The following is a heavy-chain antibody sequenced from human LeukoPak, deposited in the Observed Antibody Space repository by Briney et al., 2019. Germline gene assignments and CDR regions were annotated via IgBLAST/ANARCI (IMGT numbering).Heavy chain of an antibody. CDR2: IIPILGIA. CDR1: GGTLSSYA. Sequence: SVKVSCKASGGTLSSYAISWVRQAPGKGLEWMGRIIPILGIANYAQKFQGGVTITVDKSTSTAYMELSILRSEDAAVYYFASGGGSGSYYDNYWGQGTLVTVSS. D-gene: IGHD3-10*01. CDR3: ASGGGSGSYYDNY. J-gene: IGHJ4*02. V-gene: IGHV1-69*04.